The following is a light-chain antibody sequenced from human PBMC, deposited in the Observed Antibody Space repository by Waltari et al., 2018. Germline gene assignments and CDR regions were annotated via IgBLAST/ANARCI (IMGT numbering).Light chain of an antibody. CDR2: EVS. V-gene: IGLV2-8*01. Sequence: QSALTQPPSASGSPGQSVTISCTGTSRDVGGYNYFSWYQQHPGKAPKLMIYEVSKRPSGVPDRLSASKSGNTASLTVSGLQAEDEADYYCNSYAGSNIYVFGGGTKLTVL. J-gene: IGLJ2*01. CDR1: SRDVGGYNY. CDR3: NSYAGSNIYV.